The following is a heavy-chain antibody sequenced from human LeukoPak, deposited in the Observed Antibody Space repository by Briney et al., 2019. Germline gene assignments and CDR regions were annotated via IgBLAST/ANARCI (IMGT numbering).Heavy chain of an antibody. J-gene: IGHJ4*02. Sequence: KPSETLSLTCTVSGGSISSSSYYWGWIRQPPGKGLEWIGSIYYSGSTYYNPSLKSRVTISVDTSKNQFSLKLSSVTAADTAVYYCARHGPNSGWYFDFYFDYWGQGTLVTVSS. CDR1: GGSISSSSYY. D-gene: IGHD6-19*01. CDR3: ARHGPNSGWYFDFYFDY. CDR2: IYYSGST. V-gene: IGHV4-39*01.